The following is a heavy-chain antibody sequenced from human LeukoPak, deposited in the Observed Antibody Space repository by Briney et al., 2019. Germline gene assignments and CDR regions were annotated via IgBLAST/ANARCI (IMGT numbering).Heavy chain of an antibody. J-gene: IGHJ4*02. D-gene: IGHD3-10*01. V-gene: IGHV3-23*01. CDR2: IYGRGETT. CDR1: GFTFSSNA. Sequence: GGSLRLSCAASGFTFSSNAMNWVRQAPGKGLEWVAAIYGRGETTYYADLVKGRFTISRDNSRNTLYLQMNSLRAEDTAVYYCAKTAMIKVIINTYPKGLNYWGQGTLVTVSS. CDR3: AKTAMIKVIINTYPKGLNY.